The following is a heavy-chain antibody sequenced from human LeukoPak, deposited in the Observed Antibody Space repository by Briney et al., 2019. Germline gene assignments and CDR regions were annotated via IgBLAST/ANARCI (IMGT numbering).Heavy chain of an antibody. J-gene: IGHJ4*02. Sequence: PGGSLRLSCAASGFTFSSYSMNWVRQAPGKGLEWVSSISSSSSYIYYADSVKGRFTISRDNAKNSLYLQMNSLRAEDTAVYYCARDAGRGVTTPFDYWGQGNLVTVSS. CDR2: ISSSSSYI. CDR3: ARDAGRGVTTPFDY. V-gene: IGHV3-21*01. CDR1: GFTFSSYS. D-gene: IGHD3-3*01.